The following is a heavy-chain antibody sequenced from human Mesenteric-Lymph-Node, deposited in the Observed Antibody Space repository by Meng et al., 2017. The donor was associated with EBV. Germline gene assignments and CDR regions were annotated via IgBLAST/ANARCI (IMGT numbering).Heavy chain of an antibody. V-gene: IGHV4-39*01. J-gene: IGHJ5*01. Sequence: QLQLQESGPGLVKPSETRSFICIVSGGSISSRSHYWGWIRQPPGKGLEWIGNIYYTGSTYYNPSLESRVTISVDTSKNQFFLELTSVTAADTAVYYCARRISSGWMDSWGQGILVTVSS. CDR1: GGSISSRSHY. D-gene: IGHD6-19*01. CDR2: IYYTGST. CDR3: ARRISSGWMDS.